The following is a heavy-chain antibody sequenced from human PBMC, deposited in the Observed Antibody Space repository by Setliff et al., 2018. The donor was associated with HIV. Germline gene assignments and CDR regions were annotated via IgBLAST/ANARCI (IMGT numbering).Heavy chain of an antibody. CDR3: AFSKQMATTEFDY. V-gene: IGHV4-39*01. D-gene: IGHD5-12*01. CDR2: IYHSGFT. CDR1: GGSISSSTYY. Sequence: PSETLSLTCSVSGGSISSSTYYWGWIRQPPGQGLEWIGSIYHSGFTYHNPSLKSRITLSVDTSKNQFSLKLSSVTAADTAVYYCAFSKQMATTEFDYWGQGALVTVSS. J-gene: IGHJ4*02.